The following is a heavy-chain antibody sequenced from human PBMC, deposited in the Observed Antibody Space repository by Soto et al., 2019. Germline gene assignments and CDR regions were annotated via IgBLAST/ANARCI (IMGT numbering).Heavy chain of an antibody. D-gene: IGHD3-22*01. V-gene: IGHV3-48*02. J-gene: IGHJ1*01. CDR2: ISSSSSTI. CDR1: GFTFSSYS. Sequence: GGSLRLSCAASGFTFSSYSMNWVRQAPGKGLEWVSYISSSSSTIYYADSVKGRFTISRDNAKNSLYLQMNSLRDEDTAVYYCARDYYDSSGYYRSAEYFQHWGQGTLVTVSS. CDR3: ARDYYDSSGYYRSAEYFQH.